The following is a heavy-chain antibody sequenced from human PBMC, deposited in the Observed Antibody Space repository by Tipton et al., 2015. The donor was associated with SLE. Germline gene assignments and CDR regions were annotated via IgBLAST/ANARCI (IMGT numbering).Heavy chain of an antibody. D-gene: IGHD3-3*01. V-gene: IGHV4-39*07. CDR3: ARDQDDFWSSFDAFDI. CDR2: IYYSGST. CDR1: GGSISSSSYY. J-gene: IGHJ3*02. Sequence: TLSLTCTVSGGSISSSSYYWGWIRQPPGKGLEWIGSIYYSGSTYYNPSLKSRVTISLDTSKNQFSLKLTSVTAADTAIYYCARDQDDFWSSFDAFDIWGLGTMVTVSS.